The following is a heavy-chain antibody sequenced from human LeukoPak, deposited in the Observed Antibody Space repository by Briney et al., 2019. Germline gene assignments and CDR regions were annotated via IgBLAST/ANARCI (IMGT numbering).Heavy chain of an antibody. CDR3: VRGSMVRGVYYYYGMDV. D-gene: IGHD3-10*01. CDR1: GYTFTSYG. Sequence: ASVKLSCKASGYTFTSYGISWVRRAPGQGLVRMRWISAYKGNTNYAQKLQGRVSMTTDKSMSTAYMELRRLSSDGAAVYYCVRGSMVRGVYYYYGMDVWGQGTTVTVSS. V-gene: IGHV1-18*01. CDR2: ISAYKGNT. J-gene: IGHJ6*02.